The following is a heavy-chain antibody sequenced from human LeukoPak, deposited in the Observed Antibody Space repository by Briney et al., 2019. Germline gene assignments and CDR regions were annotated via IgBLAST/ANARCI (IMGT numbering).Heavy chain of an antibody. D-gene: IGHD1-26*01. J-gene: IGHJ5*02. CDR1: GFTFSSFG. CDR2: IRYDGSNK. CDR3: AKKRGAAFYNWFDP. V-gene: IGHV3-30*02. Sequence: GGSLRLSCAASGFTFSSFGMHWVRQAPGKGLEWVAYIRYDGSNKNYADSLEGRFTISRDNPKNALYLQIDSLRPEDTAVYYCAKKRGAAFYNWFDPWGQGALVTVSS.